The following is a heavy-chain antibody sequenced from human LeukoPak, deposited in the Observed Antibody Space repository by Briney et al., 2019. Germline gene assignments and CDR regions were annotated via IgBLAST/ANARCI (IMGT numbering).Heavy chain of an antibody. CDR3: ARMSFLKQRTPPRPDGAFDI. CDR1: GGSVRSDSYY. J-gene: IGHJ3*02. V-gene: IGHV4-61*01. Sequence: PSETLSLTCTVSGGSVRSDSYYWSWIRQPPGKGLEWIGYVYYSGSTNYNPSLKSRVTISVDTSKNQFSLKLRSVTAADTAVYYCARMSFLKQRTPPRPDGAFDIWGQGTMITVSS. CDR2: VYYSGST. D-gene: IGHD6-6*01.